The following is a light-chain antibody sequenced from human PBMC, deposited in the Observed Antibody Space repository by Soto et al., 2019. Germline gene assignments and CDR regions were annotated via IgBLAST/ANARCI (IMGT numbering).Light chain of an antibody. CDR3: QQRSNWPLT. V-gene: IGKV3-11*01. CDR2: DAS. CDR1: QSIVRS. J-gene: IGKJ4*01. Sequence: EIVLTQSPDTLSLSPGERATLSCRASQSIVRSVSSYQQKPGRAPTLLIYDASKRATGIPARFSGSGSGTDFTLTISSLEPEDFAVYSCQQRSNWPLTFGGGTNLEI.